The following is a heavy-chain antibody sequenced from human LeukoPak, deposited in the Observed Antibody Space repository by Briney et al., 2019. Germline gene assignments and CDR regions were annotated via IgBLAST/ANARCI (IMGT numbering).Heavy chain of an antibody. D-gene: IGHD4-23*01. Sequence: PGGSLRLSCAASGFTFSTYGMHWVRQAPGKGLEWVVFIRFDGSNKYYADSMKGRFTISRDNSKNTLYLQMNSLRPEDTAVYYCAKDRRDYGGDIDYWGQGTLVTVSS. CDR1: GFTFSTYG. V-gene: IGHV3-30*02. J-gene: IGHJ4*02. CDR3: AKDRRDYGGDIDY. CDR2: IRFDGSNK.